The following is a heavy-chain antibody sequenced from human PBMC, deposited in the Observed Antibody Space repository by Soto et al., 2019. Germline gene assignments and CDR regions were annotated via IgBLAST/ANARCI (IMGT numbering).Heavy chain of an antibody. D-gene: IGHD3-9*01. CDR2: ISGSGGST. Sequence: VQLLESGGGLVQPGGSLRLSCAASGFTFSSYAMSWVRQAPGKGLEWVSAISGSGGSTYYADSVKGRFTISRDNSKNTLYLQMNSLRAEDTAVYYCAKGSFDILTGYYGAFDYWGQGTLVTVSS. CDR3: AKGSFDILTGYYGAFDY. J-gene: IGHJ4*02. V-gene: IGHV3-23*01. CDR1: GFTFSSYA.